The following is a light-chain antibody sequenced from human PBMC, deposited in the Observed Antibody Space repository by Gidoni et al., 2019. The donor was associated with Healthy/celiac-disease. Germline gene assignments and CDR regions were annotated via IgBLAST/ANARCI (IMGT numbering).Light chain of an antibody. CDR3: QQYGSSPPIT. Sequence: EIVLTQSPGTLPLSPGESATLSCRASQSVSSSYLAWYQQKPGQAPRLLIYGASSRATGIPDRFSGSGSGTDFTLTISRLEPEDFAVYYCQQYGSSPPITFGPGTKVDIK. CDR2: GAS. J-gene: IGKJ3*01. CDR1: QSVSSSY. V-gene: IGKV3-20*01.